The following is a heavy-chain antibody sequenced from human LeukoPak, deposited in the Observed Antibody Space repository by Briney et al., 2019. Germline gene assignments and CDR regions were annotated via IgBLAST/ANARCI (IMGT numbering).Heavy chain of an antibody. CDR1: GGSISGYY. CDR3: ARVSVVYGMDV. CDR2: IYYSGST. J-gene: IGHJ6*02. Sequence: SETLSLTCTVSGGSISGYYWSWIRQPPGKGPEWIGYIYYSGSTNYNPSLKSRVTISVDTSKNQFSLKMNSVTAADTAVYYCARVSVVYGMDVWGRGPTVTVSS. V-gene: IGHV4-59*08.